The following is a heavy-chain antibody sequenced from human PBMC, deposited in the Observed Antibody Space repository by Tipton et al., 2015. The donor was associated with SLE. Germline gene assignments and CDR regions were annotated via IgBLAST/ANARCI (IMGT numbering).Heavy chain of an antibody. CDR1: GFIVSNTY. CDR3: AKGGYVLVVYALDY. CDR2: ISGSGGST. Sequence: SLRLSCAASGFIVSNTYMSWVRQAPGKGLEWVSAISGSGGSTYYADSVKGRFTISRDNSKNTLYLQMNSLRAEDTAVYYCAKGGYVLVVYALDYWGQGTLVTVSS. D-gene: IGHD2-8*02. V-gene: IGHV3-23*01. J-gene: IGHJ4*02.